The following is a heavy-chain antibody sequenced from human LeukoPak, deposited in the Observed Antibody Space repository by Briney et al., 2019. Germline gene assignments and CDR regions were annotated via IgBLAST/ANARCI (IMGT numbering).Heavy chain of an antibody. CDR3: AGVVPAGKNYYYYGMDG. CDR2: IYSGGST. D-gene: IGHD2-2*01. Sequence: GGSLRLSCAASGFTVSSNYMNWVRQAPGKGLEWVSVIYSGGSTYYADSVKGRFTISRDNSKNTLDLQMNSLRAEDTAVYYCAGVVPAGKNYYYYGMDGWGQGTTVTVSS. CDR1: GFTVSSNY. V-gene: IGHV3-53*01. J-gene: IGHJ6*02.